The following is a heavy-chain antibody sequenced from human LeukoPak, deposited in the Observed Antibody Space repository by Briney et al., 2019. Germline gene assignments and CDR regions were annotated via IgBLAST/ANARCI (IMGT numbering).Heavy chain of an antibody. V-gene: IGHV1-69*13. CDR2: ITPIFGTA. CDR1: GGTFSSYA. J-gene: IGHJ4*02. CDR3: ASAHIRDTIAAAGTRGGFDY. D-gene: IGHD6-13*01. Sequence: GASVKVSCKASGGTFSSYAISWVRQAPGQGLEWMGGITPIFGTANYAQKFQGRVTITADESTTTAYMELSSLRSEDTAVYYCASAHIRDTIAAAGTRGGFDYWGQGTLVTVSS.